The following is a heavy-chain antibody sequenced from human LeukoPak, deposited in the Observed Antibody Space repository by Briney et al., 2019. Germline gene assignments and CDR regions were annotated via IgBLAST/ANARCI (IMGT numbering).Heavy chain of an antibody. J-gene: IGHJ3*02. Sequence: GGSLRLSCAASGFSFSNNWMSWVRQAPGKGLEWVANINQDGSQKYYVDSVKGRFTISRDNAKNSLYLQMDSLRADDAAVYYCARETVQASDIWGQGTMVTASS. V-gene: IGHV3-7*01. CDR1: GFSFSNNW. CDR3: ARETVQASDI. CDR2: INQDGSQK.